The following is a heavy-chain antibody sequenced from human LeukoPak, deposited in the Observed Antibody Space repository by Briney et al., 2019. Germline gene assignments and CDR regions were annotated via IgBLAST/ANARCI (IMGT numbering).Heavy chain of an antibody. V-gene: IGHV4-39*07. CDR1: GDSISSSSYY. CDR3: ARLQDYYDSSGYYAYYNWFDP. J-gene: IGHJ5*02. CDR2: IYYSGST. Sequence: SETLSLTCTVSGDSISSSSYYWGWIRQPPGKGLEWIGNIYYSGSTYYNPSLKSRVTISVDTSKNQFSLKLSSVTAADTAVYYCARLQDYYDSSGYYAYYNWFDPWGQGTLVTVSS. D-gene: IGHD3-22*01.